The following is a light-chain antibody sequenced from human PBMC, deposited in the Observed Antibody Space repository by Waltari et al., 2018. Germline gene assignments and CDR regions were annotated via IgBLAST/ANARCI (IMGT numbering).Light chain of an antibody. CDR2: GAS. CDR1: QSVSSSY. J-gene: IGKJ2*01. V-gene: IGKV3-20*01. Sequence: EIVLTQSPGTLSLSPGERAHLPCRASQSVSSSYLAWYQQKPGQAPRLLIYGASSRATGIPDRFSGSGSGTDFTLTISRLEPEDFAVYYCQQYGSSPPYTFGQGTKLEIK. CDR3: QQYGSSPPYT.